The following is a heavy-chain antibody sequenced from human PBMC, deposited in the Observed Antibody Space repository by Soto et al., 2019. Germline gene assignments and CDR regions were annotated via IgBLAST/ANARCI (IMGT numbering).Heavy chain of an antibody. CDR1: GYTFTSYY. J-gene: IGHJ4*02. V-gene: IGHV1-46*01. D-gene: IGHD3-22*01. CDR3: ARDRVTNYYDSSGPFPEFDY. CDR2: INPSGGST. Sequence: ASVKVSCKASGYTFTSYYMHWVRQAPGQGLEWMGIINPSGGSTSYAQKFQGRVTMTRDTSTSTVYMELSSLRSEDTAVYYCARDRVTNYYDSSGPFPEFDYWGQGTLVTVSS.